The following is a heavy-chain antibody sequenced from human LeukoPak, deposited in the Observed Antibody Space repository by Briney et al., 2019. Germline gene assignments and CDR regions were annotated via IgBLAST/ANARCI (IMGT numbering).Heavy chain of an antibody. CDR1: GFTFSNYA. J-gene: IGHJ4*02. D-gene: IGHD5-24*01. V-gene: IGHV3-23*01. CDR3: AREMTIITYSFDS. CDR2: ISETGGTI. Sequence: RGGSLRLSCAPSGFTFSNYAMSWVRQAPGKGPEWVSAISETGGTIHYADSVRGRFTISRDNSKNTLYLQMNSLRAEDTAVYYCAREMTIITYSFDSWGQGTLVTVSS.